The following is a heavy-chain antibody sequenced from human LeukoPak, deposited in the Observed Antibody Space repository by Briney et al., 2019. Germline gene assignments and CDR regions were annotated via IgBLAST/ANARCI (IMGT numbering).Heavy chain of an antibody. CDR3: ARDRYDILTGYYEDY. J-gene: IGHJ4*02. CDR1: GGTFSSYA. D-gene: IGHD3-9*01. V-gene: IGHV1-69*04. Sequence: VASVKVSCKASGGTFSSYAISWVRQAPGQGLEWMGRIIPILGIANYAQKFQGRVTMTRDTSTSTVYMELSSLRSEDTAVYYCARDRYDILTGYYEDYWGQGTLVTVSS. CDR2: IIPILGIA.